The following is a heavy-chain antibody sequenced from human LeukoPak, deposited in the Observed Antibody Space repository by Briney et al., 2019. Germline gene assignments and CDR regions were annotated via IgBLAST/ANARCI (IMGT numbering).Heavy chain of an antibody. Sequence: ASVKVSCKASGYTLTDYYLHWVRQAPGHGLKWMGWINPNSGATHYAQSFQARVTMTRDTSIGSGYMELTGLESADTAVYYCATAAIATWVYFQHWGQGTLVSVSS. J-gene: IGHJ1*01. V-gene: IGHV1-2*02. CDR2: INPNSGAT. CDR1: GYTLTDYY. CDR3: ATAAIATWVYFQH. D-gene: IGHD6-25*01.